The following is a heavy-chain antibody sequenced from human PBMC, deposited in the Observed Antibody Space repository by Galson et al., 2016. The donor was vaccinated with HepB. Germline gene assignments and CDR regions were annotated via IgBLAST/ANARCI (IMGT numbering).Heavy chain of an antibody. J-gene: IGHJ4*02. CDR3: ARHRVWGEQQLLPLHNTYFDY. CDR1: GDPINTNTYY. D-gene: IGHD6-13*01. Sequence: SETLSLTCTVSGDPINTNTYYWGWIRQPPGKGLEWIGSIYYTGRTYYNPSLKSRVTISVDTSKNQFSLNMTSVTAADTAVYYCARHRVWGEQQLLPLHNTYFDYWGQGTLVTVSS. CDR2: IYYTGRT. V-gene: IGHV4-39*01.